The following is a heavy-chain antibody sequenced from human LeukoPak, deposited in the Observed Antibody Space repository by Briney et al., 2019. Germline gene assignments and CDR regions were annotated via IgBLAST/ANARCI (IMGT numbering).Heavy chain of an antibody. D-gene: IGHD1-26*01. Sequence: GGSLRLSCAASRFTFGTYAMSWVRRAPGKGLEWVSSISGSGVSTFYADSVKGRFTISRDNSKNTLYLQMHSLRGEDTAMYYCAKTVGVNFFDYWGQGTLVTVSS. CDR3: AKTVGVNFFDY. CDR1: RFTFGTYA. V-gene: IGHV3-23*01. CDR2: ISGSGVST. J-gene: IGHJ4*02.